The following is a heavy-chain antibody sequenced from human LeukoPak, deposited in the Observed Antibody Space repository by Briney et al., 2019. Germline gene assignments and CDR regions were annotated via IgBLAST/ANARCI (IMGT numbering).Heavy chain of an antibody. CDR3: ARRAIIQGTSALDF. D-gene: IGHD3-3*01. V-gene: IGHV5-51*01. J-gene: IGHJ4*02. CDR1: GYTFTHDW. Sequence: GESLKISCKSSGYTFTHDWIGWVRQMPGKGLEWMGIIYPRDSTTGYSPAFEGQVTISVDKSITTAYLQWSSLKASDTAMYYCARRAIIQGTSALDFWGQGTVVIVSS. CDR2: IYPRDSTT.